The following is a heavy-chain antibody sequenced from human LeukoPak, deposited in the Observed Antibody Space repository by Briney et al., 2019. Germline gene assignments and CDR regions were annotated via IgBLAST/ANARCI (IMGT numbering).Heavy chain of an antibody. CDR1: GFTLSNYF. CDR2: IDHRGIT. CDR3: AIRSWNLADARWFDV. J-gene: IGHJ5*02. D-gene: IGHD1-1*01. Sequence: SETLSLTCAAPGFTLSNYFWSWIRQVPGKGLEWIGEIDHRGITTYNPSLKSRGSISVDPSSKHFSLTLTAVTAADTATYYCAIRSWNLADARWFDVWGQGTVVVVSS. V-gene: IGHV4-34*08.